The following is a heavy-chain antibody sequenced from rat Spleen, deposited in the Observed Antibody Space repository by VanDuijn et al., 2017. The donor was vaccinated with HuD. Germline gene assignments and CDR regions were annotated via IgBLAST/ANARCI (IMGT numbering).Heavy chain of an antibody. CDR3: TTGVEGGY. CDR1: GFTFSDYN. V-gene: IGHV5-7*01. D-gene: IGHD1-11*01. CDR2: ISYDGSST. Sequence: EVQLVESGGGLVQPGRSLKLSCAASGFTFSDYNMAWVRQAPKKGLEWVATISYDGSSTYYRDSVKGRFTISRDNAKSTLYLQMDSLRSEDTATYYCTTGVEGGYWGQGVMVTVSS. J-gene: IGHJ2*01.